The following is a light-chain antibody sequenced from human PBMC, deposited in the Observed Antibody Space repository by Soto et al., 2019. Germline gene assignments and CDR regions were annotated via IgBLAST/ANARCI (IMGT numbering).Light chain of an antibody. CDR2: SDN. J-gene: IGLJ3*02. CDR3: ATWDDSLNAWV. Sequence: QSVLTQPPSASGTPGQRGTISCSGSNSNIGSNTVNWYQQLPGTAPKLLIYSDNQRPSGVPDRFSGSKSGTSASLAISGLQSEDEADYYCATWDDSLNAWVFGGGTQLTVL. V-gene: IGLV1-44*01. CDR1: NSNIGSNT.